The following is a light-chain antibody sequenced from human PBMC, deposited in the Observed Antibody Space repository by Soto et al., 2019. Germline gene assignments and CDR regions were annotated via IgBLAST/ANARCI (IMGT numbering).Light chain of an antibody. J-gene: IGLJ3*02. Sequence: QSALTQPASVSGSLGQSSTISCTGTSSDIGGYNYVSWYQQHPGKAPKLMIYEVSNRPSGVSNRFSGSKSGNTASLTISGLQAEDEADYHCGSFTTSTWVFGGGTKLTVL. CDR2: EVS. V-gene: IGLV2-14*01. CDR1: SSDIGGYNY. CDR3: GSFTTSTWV.